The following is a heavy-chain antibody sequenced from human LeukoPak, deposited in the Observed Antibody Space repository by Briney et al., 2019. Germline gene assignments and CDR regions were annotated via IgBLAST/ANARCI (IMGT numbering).Heavy chain of an antibody. J-gene: IGHJ4*02. Sequence: GGSLRLSCVASGFTFSRYWMHWVRQAPGKGLVWVSRINSDGRSTNYADSVKGRFSISRDNAENTLYLQMNSLRAEDTAAYYCARSGLNRFDYWGQGTLVSVSS. CDR2: INSDGRST. CDR3: ARSGLNRFDY. D-gene: IGHD2-15*01. CDR1: GFTFSRYW. V-gene: IGHV3-74*01.